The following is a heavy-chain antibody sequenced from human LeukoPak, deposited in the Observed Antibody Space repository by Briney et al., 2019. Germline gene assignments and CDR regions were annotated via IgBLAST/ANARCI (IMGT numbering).Heavy chain of an antibody. V-gene: IGHV4-38-2*01. Sequence: SETLSLTCAVSGYSISSGYYWGWIRQPPGKGLEWIGSTYHSGSTYYNPSLKSRVTISVDTSKNQFSLKLSSVTAEDTAVYYCARHGSSWYWFDYWGQRTLVTVSS. CDR1: GYSISSGYY. CDR2: TYHSGST. D-gene: IGHD6-13*01. CDR3: ARHGSSWYWFDY. J-gene: IGHJ4*02.